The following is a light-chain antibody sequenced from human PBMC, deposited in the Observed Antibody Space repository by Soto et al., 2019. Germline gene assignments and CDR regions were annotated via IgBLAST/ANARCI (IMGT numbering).Light chain of an antibody. CDR3: QQYYNWPPLT. CDR1: QYVSNH. J-gene: IGKJ4*01. V-gene: IGKV3-15*01. Sequence: ETVMTQSPAALAVSRGESVSLSGRASQYVSNHLAWFQKKPGQAPRLLIYGVSTRDAGIPARFSGSGTGTHFTLTISSLQSEDSAIYYCQQYYNWPPLTFGGGTKVDIK. CDR2: GVS.